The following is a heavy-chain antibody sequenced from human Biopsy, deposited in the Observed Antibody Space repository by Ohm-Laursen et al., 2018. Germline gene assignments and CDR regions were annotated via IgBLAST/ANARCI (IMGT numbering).Heavy chain of an antibody. D-gene: IGHD3-3*01. CDR3: ARLFRLDDYWNDDPPDGFDV. Sequence: TLSLTCTLSGDSITRSYWSWIRQSPGKGLEWIGYISDTGTTNYNPSLRGRVAMSVDTSKNQFSLQLTSVTAADTAMFFCARLFRLDDYWNDDPPDGFDVWGQGTMVTVSS. V-gene: IGHV4-59*01. J-gene: IGHJ3*01. CDR2: ISDTGTT. CDR1: GDSITRSY.